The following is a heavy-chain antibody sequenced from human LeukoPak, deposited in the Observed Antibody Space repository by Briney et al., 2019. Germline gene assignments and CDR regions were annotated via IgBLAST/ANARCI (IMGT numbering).Heavy chain of an antibody. J-gene: IGHJ4*02. Sequence: GGSLRLSCAASGFTFTSYGVHWVRQAPGKGLEWVAFIRYDGSNKYYADSVKGRFTISRDNSKNTLYLQMNSLRVEDTAVYYCAKDRDWASAAGTDFDYWGQGTLVTVSS. D-gene: IGHD6-13*01. V-gene: IGHV3-30*02. CDR2: IRYDGSNK. CDR1: GFTFTSYG. CDR3: AKDRDWASAAGTDFDY.